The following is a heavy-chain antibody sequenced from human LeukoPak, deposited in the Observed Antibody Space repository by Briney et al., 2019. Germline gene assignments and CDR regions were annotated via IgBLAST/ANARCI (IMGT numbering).Heavy chain of an antibody. CDR3: ARDRSGIYDAFDI. V-gene: IGHV3-74*01. J-gene: IGHJ3*02. D-gene: IGHD1-14*01. CDR2: INSDGSST. CDR1: GFSFSTYW. Sequence: PGGSLRLSCAASGFSFSTYWMHWIRQAPGKGLVWVSRINSDGSSTSYADSVKGRFIISRDNSKNTLYLQMNSLRAEDTAVYYCARDRSGIYDAFDIWGQGTMVTVSS.